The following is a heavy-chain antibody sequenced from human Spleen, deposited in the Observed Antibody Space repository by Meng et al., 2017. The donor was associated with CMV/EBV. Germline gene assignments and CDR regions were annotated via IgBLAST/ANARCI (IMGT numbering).Heavy chain of an antibody. CDR1: GFTFSSYA. D-gene: IGHD3-3*01. J-gene: IGHJ4*02. CDR2: IGATAGGT. Sequence: GESLKISCAASGFTFSSYAMIWVRQAPGKGLEWVSSIGATAGGTYYADSVKGRFTISRDNAKNSLYLQMNSLRAEDTAVYYCARGNDFWSGYFYWGQGTLVTVSS. V-gene: IGHV3-23*01. CDR3: ARGNDFWSGYFY.